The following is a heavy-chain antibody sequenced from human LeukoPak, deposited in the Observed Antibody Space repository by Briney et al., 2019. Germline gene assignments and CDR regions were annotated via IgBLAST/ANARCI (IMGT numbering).Heavy chain of an antibody. J-gene: IGHJ4*02. CDR3: ARLHYDVLTGPFDY. V-gene: IGHV3-21*01. CDR1: GFTFSSYS. Sequence: GGSLRLSCAASGFTFSSYSMNWVRKAPGKGLKWVSSISSSSSYIYYADSVKGRFIISRENSKNTLWLQMNSLRAEDTAVYYCARLHYDVLTGPFDYWGQGTLVTVSS. D-gene: IGHD3-9*01. CDR2: ISSSSSYI.